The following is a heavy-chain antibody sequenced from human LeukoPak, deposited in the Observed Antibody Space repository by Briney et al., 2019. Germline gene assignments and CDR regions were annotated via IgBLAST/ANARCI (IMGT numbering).Heavy chain of an antibody. Sequence: PSQTLSLTCTVSGGSISSGGYYWSWIRQPPGKGLEWIGYIYHSGSTYYNPSLKSRVTISVDRSKNQFSLKLSSVTAADTAVYYCARDVVGIGEPFDYWGQGTLVTVSS. CDR3: ARDVVGIGEPFDY. J-gene: IGHJ4*02. CDR2: IYHSGST. V-gene: IGHV4-30-2*01. CDR1: GGSISSGGYY. D-gene: IGHD1-26*01.